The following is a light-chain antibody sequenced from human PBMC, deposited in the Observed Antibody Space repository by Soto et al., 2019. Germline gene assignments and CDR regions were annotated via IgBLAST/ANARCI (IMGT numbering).Light chain of an antibody. Sequence: EIELTQSPGTLPLSPGERATLSCRTSQSISTSYLAWYQQERGQAPRLLIYATSYRATGIPDRFTGSGSGTDFTLTISRLEPEDFAVYFCQQYGSSPLTFGGGTKVEVK. CDR3: QQYGSSPLT. CDR1: QSISTSY. CDR2: ATS. J-gene: IGKJ4*01. V-gene: IGKV3-20*01.